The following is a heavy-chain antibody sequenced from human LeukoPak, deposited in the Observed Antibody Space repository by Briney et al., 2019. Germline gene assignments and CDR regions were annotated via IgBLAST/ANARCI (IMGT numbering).Heavy chain of an antibody. CDR2: IIPIFGTA. J-gene: IGHJ4*02. V-gene: IGHV1-69*05. D-gene: IGHD3-10*01. CDR3: ARIRSELEGSFDY. Sequence: GASVKVSCKASGGTFSSYAISWVRQAPGQGLEWMGGIIPIFGTASYAQKFQGRVTITTDESTSTAYMELSSLRSEDTAVYYCARIRSELEGSFDYWGQGTLVTVSS. CDR1: GGTFSSYA.